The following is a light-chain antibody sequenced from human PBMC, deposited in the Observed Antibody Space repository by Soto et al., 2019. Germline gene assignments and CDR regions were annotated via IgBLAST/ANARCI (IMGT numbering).Light chain of an antibody. CDR3: QQYNNWPPDRT. J-gene: IGKJ1*01. CDR1: QSVGSN. Sequence: EIVMTQSPATLSVSPGERATLSCRASQSVGSNLAWYQQKPGQAPRLLIYGASTRATGIPARFSGSGSGTEVTLTIRSLQSEDFAIYFCQQYNNWPPDRTFGQGTKVEIK. V-gene: IGKV3-15*01. CDR2: GAS.